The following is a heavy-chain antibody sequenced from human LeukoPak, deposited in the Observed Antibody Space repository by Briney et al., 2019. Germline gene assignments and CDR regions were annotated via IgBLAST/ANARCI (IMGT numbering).Heavy chain of an antibody. CDR3: AKSGLNRFDY. Sequence: PGGSLRLSCAASGFTFSSYWMSWVRQAPGKGLEWVANIKQDGSEKYYVDSVKGRFTISRDNSKNTLYLQMNSLRAEDTAVYYCAKSGLNRFDYWGQGTLVTVSS. J-gene: IGHJ4*02. D-gene: IGHD2-15*01. CDR1: GFTFSSYW. V-gene: IGHV3-7*03. CDR2: IKQDGSEK.